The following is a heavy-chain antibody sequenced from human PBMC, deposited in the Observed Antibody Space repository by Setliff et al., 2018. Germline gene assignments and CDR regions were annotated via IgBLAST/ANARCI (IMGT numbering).Heavy chain of an antibody. D-gene: IGHD1-1*01. CDR2: IYHSGST. Sequence: TSETLSLTCAVSGYSISSGYHWAWIRQLPGKGLEWIGTIYHSGSTYFNPSLESRVTLSVDTSKNQFSLKLTSVIAADTAVYYCFTDWLDGGTPGGYWGQGTLVTVSS. CDR1: GYSISSGYH. V-gene: IGHV4-38-2*01. CDR3: FTDWLDGGTPGGY. J-gene: IGHJ4*02.